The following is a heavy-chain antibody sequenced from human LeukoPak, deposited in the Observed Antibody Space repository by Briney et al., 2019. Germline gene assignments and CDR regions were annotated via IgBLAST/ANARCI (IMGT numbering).Heavy chain of an antibody. CDR2: INSDGSST. J-gene: IGHJ5*02. V-gene: IGHV3-74*01. D-gene: IGHD3-10*01. CDR3: AKDYSKTSYYGSGTYYRPNWFDP. Sequence: GGSLRLSCAASGFTFSSYWMHWVRQAPGKGLVWVSRINSDGSSTSYADSVKGRFTISRDNAKDTLYLQMNSLRAEDTAVYYCAKDYSKTSYYGSGTYYRPNWFDPWGQGTLVTVSS. CDR1: GFTFSSYW.